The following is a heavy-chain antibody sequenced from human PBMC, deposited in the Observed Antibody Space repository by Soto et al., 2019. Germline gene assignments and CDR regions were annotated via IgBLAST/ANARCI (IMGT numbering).Heavy chain of an antibody. CDR2: IWYDGSNK. CDR3: AMEVKAMGRDY. D-gene: IGHD5-18*01. Sequence: QVQLVESGGGVVQPGRSLRLSCAASGFTFSSYGMHWVRQAPGKGLEWVAVIWYDGSNKYYADSVKGRFTISRDNSKNTLYLQMNSLRAEDTAVYYCAMEVKAMGRDYGGQGTLVTVSS. V-gene: IGHV3-33*01. J-gene: IGHJ4*02. CDR1: GFTFSSYG.